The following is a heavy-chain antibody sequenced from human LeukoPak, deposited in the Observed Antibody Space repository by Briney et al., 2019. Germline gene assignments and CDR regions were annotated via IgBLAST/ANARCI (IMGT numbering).Heavy chain of an antibody. CDR2: INAGNGNT. CDR1: GGTFSSYA. D-gene: IGHD2-2*01. J-gene: IGHJ6*02. CDR3: ASSDIVVVPAALFDYYYYYGMDV. Sequence: PKASVKVSCKASGGTFSSYAMHWVRQAPGQRLEWMGWINAGNGNTKYSQKFQGRVTITRDTSASTAYMELSSLRSEDTAVYYCASSDIVVVPAALFDYYYYYGMDVWGQGTTVTVSS. V-gene: IGHV1-3*01.